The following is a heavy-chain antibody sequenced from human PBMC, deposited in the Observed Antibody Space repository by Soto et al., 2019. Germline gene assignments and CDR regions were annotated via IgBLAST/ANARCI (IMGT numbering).Heavy chain of an antibody. CDR2: IYYSGST. J-gene: IGHJ3*02. D-gene: IGHD6-13*01. CDR3: ASPGIAAAGDAFDI. Sequence: QVQLQESGPGLVKPSQTLSLTCTVSGGSISSGGYYWSWIRQHPGKGLEWIGYIYYSGSTYYNPSVQSRVTIPVDTSKNQLSLKLSSVTAADTAVYYCASPGIAAAGDAFDIWGQGTMVTVSS. V-gene: IGHV4-31*03. CDR1: GGSISSGGYY.